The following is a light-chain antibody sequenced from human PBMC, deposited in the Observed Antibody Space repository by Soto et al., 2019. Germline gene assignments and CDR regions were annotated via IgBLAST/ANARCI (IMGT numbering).Light chain of an antibody. J-gene: IGLJ2*01. CDR3: SSYAGSNKVVV. CDR1: SSDVGGYNY. CDR2: EVS. V-gene: IGLV2-8*01. Sequence: QSALTQPPSASGSPGQSVTISCTGTSSDVGGYNYVSWYQQHPGKAPKLMIYEVSKRPSGVPDRFSGSKSGNTASLTVAWGQAEDDADYYCSSYAGSNKVVVFGGGTKLTVL.